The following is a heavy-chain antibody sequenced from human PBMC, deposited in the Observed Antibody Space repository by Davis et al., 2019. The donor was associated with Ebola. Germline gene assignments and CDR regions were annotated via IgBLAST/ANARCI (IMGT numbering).Heavy chain of an antibody. CDR1: GFTFSSYS. CDR2: ISSSSSYI. D-gene: IGHD6-13*01. J-gene: IGHJ5*02. Sequence: GGSLRLSCAASGFTFSSYSMNWVRQAPGTGLEWVLSISSSSSYIYYADSVKGRFTISRDNAKNSLYLQMNSLRAEDTAVYYCARGPGGQQLVRWFDPWGQGTLVTVSS. V-gene: IGHV3-21*01. CDR3: ARGPGGQQLVRWFDP.